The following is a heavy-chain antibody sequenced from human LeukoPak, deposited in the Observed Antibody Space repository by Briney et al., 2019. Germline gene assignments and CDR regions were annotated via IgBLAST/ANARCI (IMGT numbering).Heavy chain of an antibody. CDR1: GVSISDNY. V-gene: IGHV4-59*01. CDR3: ARSNYYDSSGYLD. J-gene: IGHJ4*02. Sequence: SETLSLTCTVSGVSISDNYWSWIRQPPGKGLEWIGFIYYSGSTNYNPSLKSRVTISVDTSKNQFSLKLRSVTAADTAVYYCARSNYYDSSGYLDWGQGTLVTVSS. CDR2: IYYSGST. D-gene: IGHD3-22*01.